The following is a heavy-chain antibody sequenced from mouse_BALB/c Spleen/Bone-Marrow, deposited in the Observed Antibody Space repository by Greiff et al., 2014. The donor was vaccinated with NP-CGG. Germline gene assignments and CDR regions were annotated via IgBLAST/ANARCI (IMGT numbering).Heavy chain of an antibody. CDR3: AREYYGNGYAMDY. D-gene: IGHD2-1*01. CDR2: IWAGGST. V-gene: IGHV2-9*02. J-gene: IGHJ4*01. Sequence: VKLMESGPGLVAPSQSLSITCTVSGFSLTSYGVHWVRQPPGKGLEWLGVIWAGGSTNYNSALMSRLSISRDNSKSQVFLKMNSLQTDDTAMYYCAREYYGNGYAMDYWGQGTSVTVSS. CDR1: GFSLTSYG.